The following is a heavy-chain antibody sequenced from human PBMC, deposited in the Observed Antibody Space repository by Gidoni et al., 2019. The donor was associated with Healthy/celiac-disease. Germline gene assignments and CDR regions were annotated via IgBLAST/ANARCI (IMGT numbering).Heavy chain of an antibody. Sequence: QLQLQESGPGLVKPSETLSLTCTVSGGSISSSSYYWGWIRQPPGKGLDWIGSIYYSGSTYYNPSLKSRVTISVDTSKNQFSLKLSSVTAADTAVYYCARLARNMAIDYWGQGTLVTVSS. CDR3: ARLARNMAIDY. CDR1: GGSISSSSYY. D-gene: IGHD3-10*01. V-gene: IGHV4-39*01. CDR2: IYYSGST. J-gene: IGHJ4*02.